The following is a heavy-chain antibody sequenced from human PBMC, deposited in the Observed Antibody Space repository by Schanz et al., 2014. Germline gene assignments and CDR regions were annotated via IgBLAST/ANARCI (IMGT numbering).Heavy chain of an antibody. Sequence: QVQLVESGGGVVQPGGSLRLSCAASGFTFSSYGMHWVRQAPGKGLEWVAFIQYNGNNKHTADSVRGRFTISRVKSKNTLYRQMNSLRREDTAVYYCAKVETYYDILTGYQFAMDVWGQGTTVIVSS. V-gene: IGHV3-30*02. D-gene: IGHD3-9*01. CDR2: IQYNGNNK. CDR1: GFTFSSYG. CDR3: AKVETYYDILTGYQFAMDV. J-gene: IGHJ6*02.